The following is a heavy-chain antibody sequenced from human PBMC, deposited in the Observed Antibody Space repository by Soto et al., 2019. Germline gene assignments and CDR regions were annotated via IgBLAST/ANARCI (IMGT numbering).Heavy chain of an antibody. J-gene: IGHJ4*02. Sequence: SETLSLTCAVYGGSFSGYYWSWIRQPPGKGLEWIGEINHSGSTNYNPSLKSRVTISVDTSKNQFSLKLSSVTAADTAVYYCARGRAYWGQGTLVTVSS. CDR2: INHSGST. CDR3: ARGRAY. V-gene: IGHV4-34*01. CDR1: GGSFSGYY.